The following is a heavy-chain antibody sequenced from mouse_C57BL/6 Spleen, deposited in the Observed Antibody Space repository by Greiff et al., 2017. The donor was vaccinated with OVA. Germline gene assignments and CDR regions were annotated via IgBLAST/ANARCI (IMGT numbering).Heavy chain of an antibody. CDR1: GYTFTSYW. CDR2: IDPSDSYT. D-gene: IGHD2-4*01. CDR3: ARGLRRYFDV. J-gene: IGHJ1*03. V-gene: IGHV1-50*01. Sequence: QVQLQQPGAELVKPGASVKLSCKASGYTFTSYWMQWVKQRPGQGLEWIGEIDPSDSYTNYNQKFKGKATLTVDTSSSTAYMQLSSLTSEDSAVYYCARGLRRYFDVGGTGTTVTVSS.